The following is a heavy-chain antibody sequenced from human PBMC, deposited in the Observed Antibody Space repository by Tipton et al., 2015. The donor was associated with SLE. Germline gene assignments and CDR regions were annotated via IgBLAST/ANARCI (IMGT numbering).Heavy chain of an antibody. J-gene: IGHJ4*02. CDR3: ASLGN. Sequence: SLRLSCAASGFTFGSYAMHWVRQAPGKGLEWVANIKQDGSEKYYVDSVKGRFTISRDNAKNSLYLQMNSLRAEDTAVYYCASLGNWGQGTLVTVSS. V-gene: IGHV3-7*03. D-gene: IGHD7-27*01. CDR1: GFTFGSYA. CDR2: IKQDGSEK.